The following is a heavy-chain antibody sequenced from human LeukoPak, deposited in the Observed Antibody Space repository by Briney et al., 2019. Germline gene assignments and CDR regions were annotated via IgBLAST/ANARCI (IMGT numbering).Heavy chain of an antibody. D-gene: IGHD5-18*01. CDR2: IYYSGTTNSGST. V-gene: IGHV4-59*01. J-gene: IGHJ4*02. CDR1: GGSIRSDY. CDR3: ARLPRDTAMDI. Sequence: SETLSLTCTVSGGSIRSDYWSWIRQPPGKGLEWIGYIYYSGTTNSGSTNYNPSLKSRVTISVDTSKSQFSLKLSSVTAADTAVYYCARLPRDTAMDIWGQGTLVTVSS.